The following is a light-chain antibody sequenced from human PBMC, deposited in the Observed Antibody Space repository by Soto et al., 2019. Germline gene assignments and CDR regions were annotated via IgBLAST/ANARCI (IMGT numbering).Light chain of an antibody. Sequence: DIQMTQSPSTLSASEGDRVTISCRASQSVSIWLAWYQQKPGRAPKLLIYKSSILESGVPSRCSGSGSGTEFTLTISSLQPDDFAHYYCQQFNTAPWTFGQGTKVEIK. J-gene: IGKJ1*01. V-gene: IGKV1-5*03. CDR1: QSVSIW. CDR3: QQFNTAPWT. CDR2: KSS.